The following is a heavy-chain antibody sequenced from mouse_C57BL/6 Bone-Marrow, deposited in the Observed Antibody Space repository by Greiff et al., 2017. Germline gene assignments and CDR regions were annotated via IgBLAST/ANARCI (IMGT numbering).Heavy chain of an antibody. J-gene: IGHJ3*01. Sequence: QVQLQQPGAELVMPGASVKLSCKASGYTFTSYWMHWVKQRPGQGLEWIGEIDPSDSYTNYNQKFKGKSTLTVDKSSSTAYMQLSSLTSEDSAVYYCARGGSSYDWFAYWGQGTLVTVSA. CDR2: IDPSDSYT. D-gene: IGHD1-1*01. CDR1: GYTFTSYW. V-gene: IGHV1-69*01. CDR3: ARGGSSYDWFAY.